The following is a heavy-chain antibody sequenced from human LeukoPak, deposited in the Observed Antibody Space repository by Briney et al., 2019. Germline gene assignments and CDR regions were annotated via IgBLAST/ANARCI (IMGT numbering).Heavy chain of an antibody. V-gene: IGHV3-66*02. D-gene: IGHD2-15*01. J-gene: IGHJ6*03. CDR2: IDSGGFT. CDR3: AKSFEYCSGGSCYMDV. CDR1: RFTVSTNY. Sequence: PGGSLRLSCAASRFTVSTNYMSWVRQAPGKGLEWVSLIDSGGFTYYADSVKGRFTISRDNSKNTLYLQMNSLRAEDTAVYYCAKSFEYCSGGSCYMDVWGKGTTVTVSS.